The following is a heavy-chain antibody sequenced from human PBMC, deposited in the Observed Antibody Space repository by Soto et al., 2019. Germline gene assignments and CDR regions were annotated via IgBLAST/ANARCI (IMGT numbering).Heavy chain of an antibody. V-gene: IGHV4-59*08. Sequence: PDTLSLTSTASGGTIGTYHLSWIRLPPGKGLEWIGYIYYRGNTDYNPSLKSRVTISLDTPKNQFSLKLSSVTAADTAVYYCARHPGYYDILTGYTTYYFDYWGQGILVT. CDR3: ARHPGYYDILTGYTTYYFDY. CDR1: GGTIGTYH. J-gene: IGHJ4*02. CDR2: IYYRGNT. D-gene: IGHD3-9*01.